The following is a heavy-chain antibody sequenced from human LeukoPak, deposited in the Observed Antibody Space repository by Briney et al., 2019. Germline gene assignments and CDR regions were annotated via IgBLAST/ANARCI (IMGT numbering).Heavy chain of an antibody. CDR2: MNPNSGNT. Sequence: ASVKVSCKASGGTFSSYAISWVRQATGQGLEWMGWMNPNSGNTGCAQKFQGRVTITRNTSISTAYMELSSLRSEDTAVYYCAREGMGAFDIWGQGTMVTVSS. CDR1: GGTFSSYA. CDR3: AREGMGAFDI. V-gene: IGHV1-8*03. D-gene: IGHD3-10*01. J-gene: IGHJ3*02.